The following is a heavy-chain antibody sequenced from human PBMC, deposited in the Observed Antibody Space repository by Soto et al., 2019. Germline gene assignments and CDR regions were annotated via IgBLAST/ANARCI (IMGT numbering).Heavy chain of an antibody. CDR3: ARAIRRGGGFDY. Sequence: QVQLQESGPGLVKPSETLSLTCTVSGGSISSYYWSWIRQPPGKGLEWIGYIYHRGTTYYSPSLKSRVTISADMSKNQFSLKLSSVTAADTAVYYCARAIRRGGGFDYWGQGTLVTVSS. J-gene: IGHJ4*02. CDR1: GGSISSYY. CDR2: IYHRGTT. D-gene: IGHD3-10*01. V-gene: IGHV4-59*01.